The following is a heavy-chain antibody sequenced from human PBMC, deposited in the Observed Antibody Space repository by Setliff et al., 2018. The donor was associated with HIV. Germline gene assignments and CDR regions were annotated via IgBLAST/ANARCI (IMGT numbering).Heavy chain of an antibody. J-gene: IGHJ5*02. Sequence: SETLSLTCAVSGGSISSGAYFWSWIRQPAGKGLEYIGHFYTSGGTNSNPSLKSRVTISLDTSKNQFSLKLSSVTAADTAVYYCARAYGGNSNWFDPWGQGTLVTVSS. CDR2: FYTSGGT. D-gene: IGHD4-17*01. CDR3: ARAYGGNSNWFDP. CDR1: GGSISSGAYF. V-gene: IGHV4-61*09.